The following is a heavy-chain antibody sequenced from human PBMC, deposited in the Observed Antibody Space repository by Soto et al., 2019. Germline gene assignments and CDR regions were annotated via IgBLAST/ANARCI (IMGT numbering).Heavy chain of an antibody. Sequence: PGGSLRLSCAASGFTFGDYYMTWIRQAPGRGLEWVSYISSTGTYTNYADSVKGRFTISRDNAKNSVYLEMNSLRVEDTAIYYCVRDAVVSGVDYFDCWGQGTLVTVSS. J-gene: IGHJ4*02. CDR1: GFTFGDYY. D-gene: IGHD2-8*01. V-gene: IGHV3-11*06. CDR2: ISSTGTYT. CDR3: VRDAVVSGVDYFDC.